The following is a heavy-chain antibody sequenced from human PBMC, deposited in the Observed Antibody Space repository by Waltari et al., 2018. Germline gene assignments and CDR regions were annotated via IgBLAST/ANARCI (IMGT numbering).Heavy chain of an antibody. Sequence: QVQLVQSGAEVKKPGSSVKVSCKASGGTFSSYAISWVRQAPGQGLEWSGGIIPILVTPNDGQKFQGMVTITADESTSTAYMELSSLRSEDTAVYYCARERGSAYDAFDIWGQGTMVTVSS. D-gene: IGHD2-21*01. CDR2: IIPILVTP. J-gene: IGHJ3*02. V-gene: IGHV1-69*01. CDR1: GGTFSSYA. CDR3: ARERGSAYDAFDI.